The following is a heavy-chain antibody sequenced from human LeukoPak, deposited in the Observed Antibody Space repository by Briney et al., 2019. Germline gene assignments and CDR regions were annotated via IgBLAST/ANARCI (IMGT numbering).Heavy chain of an antibody. CDR1: GFTFSSYG. V-gene: IGHV3-30*03. CDR3: ARSWNQPWDYYYGMDV. D-gene: IGHD1-1*01. Sequence: PGGSLRLSCAASGFTFSSYGMHWVRQAPGKGLEWVVVISYDGSHKYYADSVKGRFTISRDNSKNTLYLQMNSLRAEDTAVYYCARSWNQPWDYYYGMDVWGQGTTVTVSS. CDR2: ISYDGSHK. J-gene: IGHJ6*02.